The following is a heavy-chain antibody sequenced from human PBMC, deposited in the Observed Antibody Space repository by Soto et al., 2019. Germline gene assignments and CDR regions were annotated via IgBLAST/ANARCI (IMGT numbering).Heavy chain of an antibody. D-gene: IGHD1-1*01. CDR3: VRRPARGPLETAFGM. CDR2: IWYDGSNK. V-gene: IGHV3-33*01. Sequence: QVQLVESGGGVVQPGRSLSLSCAASGFSFRSYGMHWVRQAPGKGLELVAVIWYDGSNKYYADSVRGRFTISGDNFQNTLDLQMNRLRDEYTAVYYCVRRPARGPLETAFGMWGQGTMVTVSS. CDR1: GFSFRSYG. J-gene: IGHJ3*02.